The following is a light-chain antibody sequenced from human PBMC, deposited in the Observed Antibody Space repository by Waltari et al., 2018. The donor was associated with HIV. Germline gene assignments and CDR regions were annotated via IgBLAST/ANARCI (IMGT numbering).Light chain of an antibody. Sequence: QPKMTQAPSASKTPGQRITMSCSGSKSNIGNNYIYRYQQLAGAAPRLVMARNEQRPAGVPDRFSGTKSGTSAYLAITGLRLDDEATYFCASWDDNLGHWIFGGGTKLTVL. J-gene: IGLJ2*01. V-gene: IGLV1-47*01. CDR3: ASWDDNLGHWI. CDR2: RNE. CDR1: KSNIGNNY.